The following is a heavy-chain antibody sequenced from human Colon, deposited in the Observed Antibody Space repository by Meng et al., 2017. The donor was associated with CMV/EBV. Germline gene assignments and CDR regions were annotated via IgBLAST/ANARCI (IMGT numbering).Heavy chain of an antibody. Sequence: SGYTFINHDIDWVRQAPGQGLEWMGWMNSNTGNTGYAQKFQGRVTMTRDTSLSTAYMELRSLRSDDTATYYCARGSGSDGRDWFDPWGQGTLVTVSS. CDR2: MNSNTGNT. CDR1: GYTFINHD. J-gene: IGHJ5*02. V-gene: IGHV1-8*01. D-gene: IGHD1-26*01. CDR3: ARGSGSDGRDWFDP.